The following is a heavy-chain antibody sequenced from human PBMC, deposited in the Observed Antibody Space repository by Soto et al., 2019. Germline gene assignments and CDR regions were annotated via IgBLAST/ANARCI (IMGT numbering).Heavy chain of an antibody. D-gene: IGHD3-22*01. CDR2: ISHSGGT. CDR1: EGCCSGDC. CDR3: ARGSVDTGDSSSFYDS. V-gene: IGHV4-34*01. J-gene: IGHJ4*02. Sequence: PSETLSLTGAVYEGCCSGDCCSCSLLRPTKGLEWIGEISHSGGTSYNPSLKSRVTISVDTSKSQFSLKLTSVTAADRAVYYCARGSVDTGDSSSFYDSRGPGTLVTVSS.